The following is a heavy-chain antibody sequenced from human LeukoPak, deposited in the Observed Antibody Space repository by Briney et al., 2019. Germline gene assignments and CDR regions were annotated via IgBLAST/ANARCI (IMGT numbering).Heavy chain of an antibody. Sequence: GGSLRLSCAASRFTISSYAMSWVRQAPGKGLEWVSSISSNSRYIYYADSMRGRFTISRDNAKNSLYLQMNSLKPEDTAVYYCARVAEAAAFDSWGQGTLVTVSS. CDR3: ARVAEAAAFDS. CDR2: ISSNSRYI. CDR1: RFTISSYA. D-gene: IGHD6-13*01. V-gene: IGHV3-21*06. J-gene: IGHJ4*02.